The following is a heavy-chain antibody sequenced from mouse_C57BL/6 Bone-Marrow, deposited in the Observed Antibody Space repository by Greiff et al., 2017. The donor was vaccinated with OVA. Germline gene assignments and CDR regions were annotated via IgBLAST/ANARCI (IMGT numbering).Heavy chain of an antibody. D-gene: IGHD1-1*01. V-gene: IGHV5-9-1*02. CDR3: TRYAPVRRGAMDY. J-gene: IGHJ4*01. CDR1: GFTFSSYA. Sequence: EVKLMESGEGLVKPGGSLKLSCAASGFTFSSYAMSWVRQTPEKRLEWVAYISSGGDYIYYADTVKGRFTISRDNARNTLYLQMSSLKSEDTAMYYCTRYAPVRRGAMDYWGQGTSVTVSS. CDR2: ISSGGDYI.